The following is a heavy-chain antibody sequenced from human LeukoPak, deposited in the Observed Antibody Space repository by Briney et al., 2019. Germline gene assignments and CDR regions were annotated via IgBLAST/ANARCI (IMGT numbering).Heavy chain of an antibody. D-gene: IGHD3-3*01. V-gene: IGHV3-11*04. CDR2: SSNGGSTI. Sequence: AGGSLRLSCAASGFTFSDFYMTWIRQAPGKGLEWVSYSSNGGSTIYYADSVKGRFTISRDNAKNSLYLQMNSLRAEDTAVYYCARDWSGDDAFDIWGQGTMVTVSS. CDR1: GFTFSDFY. CDR3: ARDWSGDDAFDI. J-gene: IGHJ3*02.